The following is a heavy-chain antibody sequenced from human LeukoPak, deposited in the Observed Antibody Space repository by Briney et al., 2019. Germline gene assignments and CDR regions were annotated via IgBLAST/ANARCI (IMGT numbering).Heavy chain of an antibody. CDR2: ISSSYI. J-gene: IGHJ4*02. CDR1: GFTFSSYS. CDR3: ARGSARDSSGYYYDPLDY. V-gene: IGHV3-21*01. D-gene: IGHD3-22*01. Sequence: PGGSLRLSCAASGFTFSSYSMNWVRQAPGKGLEWVSSISSSYIYYADSVKGRFTISRDNAKNSLYLQMNSLRAEDTAVYYCARGSARDSSGYYYDPLDYWGQGTLVTVSS.